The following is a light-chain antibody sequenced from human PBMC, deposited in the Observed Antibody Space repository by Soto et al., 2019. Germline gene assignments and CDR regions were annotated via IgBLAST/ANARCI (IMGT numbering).Light chain of an antibody. CDR2: GAS. CDR3: QQYNNWSIT. Sequence: EIVMTQSPATLSVSPGERATLSCRASQSVSSNLAWYQQKPGQAPRLLIYGASSRATGIPDRFSGSGSGTDFTLTISRLEPEDFAVYYCQQYNNWSITFGQGTRLEIK. CDR1: QSVSSN. J-gene: IGKJ5*01. V-gene: IGKV3D-15*01.